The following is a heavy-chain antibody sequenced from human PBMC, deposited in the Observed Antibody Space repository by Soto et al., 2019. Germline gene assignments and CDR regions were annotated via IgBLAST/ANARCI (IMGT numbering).Heavy chain of an antibody. V-gene: IGHV4-59*01. D-gene: IGHD2-15*01. CDR1: GGSISSYY. CDR2: IYYSGST. J-gene: IGHJ5*02. CDR3: ARVTCYGSGSQILDP. Sequence: ETLSRTYTVSGGSISSYYWSWIRQPPGKGLEWIGYIYYSGSTNYNPSLKSRVTISVDTSKNQFSLKLSSVTAADTAVYYCARVTCYGSGSQILDPWGQGTLVTVSA.